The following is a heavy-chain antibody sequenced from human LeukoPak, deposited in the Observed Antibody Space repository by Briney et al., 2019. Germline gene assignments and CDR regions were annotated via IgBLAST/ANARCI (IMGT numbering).Heavy chain of an antibody. Sequence: PGGSLRLSCAASGFTFSSYSMNWVRQAPGKGLEWVSSISSSSSYIYYADSVKGRFTISRDNAKNSLYLQMNSLRAEDTAVYYCARDGIVGATGIDYWGQGTLVTVSS. CDR1: GFTFSSYS. CDR2: ISSSSSYI. J-gene: IGHJ4*02. CDR3: ARDGIVGATGIDY. D-gene: IGHD1-26*01. V-gene: IGHV3-21*01.